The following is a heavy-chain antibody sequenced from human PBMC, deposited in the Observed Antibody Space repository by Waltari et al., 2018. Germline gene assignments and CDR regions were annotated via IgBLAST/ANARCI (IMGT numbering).Heavy chain of an antibody. Sequence: EVQLVESGGGLVKPGGSLRLSCAASGFTFSRYSMHWVRQAPGKGLEWVSSISSSSSYIYYADSVKGRFTISRDNAKNSLYLQMNSLRAEDTAVYYCAREGPGPYYYGSGSYRYFDLWGQGTMVTVSS. D-gene: IGHD3-10*01. CDR3: AREGPGPYYYGSGSYRYFDL. J-gene: IGHJ3*01. CDR1: GFTFSRYS. V-gene: IGHV3-21*01. CDR2: ISSSSSYI.